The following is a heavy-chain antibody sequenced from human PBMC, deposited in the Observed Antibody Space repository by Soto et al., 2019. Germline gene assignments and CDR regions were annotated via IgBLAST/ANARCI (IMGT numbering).Heavy chain of an antibody. CDR2: INEDGSEE. J-gene: IGHJ4*02. Sequence: EVQMVESGGGLVQPGGSLRLSCAASGFSISDYWMSCVRQAPGKGLEWVGNINEDGSEENYVDSVKGRFTISRDNARNSLYLQMNSLRVEDTAVYYCCHTWVGGQGTLVTVSS. D-gene: IGHD1-26*01. V-gene: IGHV3-7*01. CDR3: CHTWV. CDR1: GFSISDYW.